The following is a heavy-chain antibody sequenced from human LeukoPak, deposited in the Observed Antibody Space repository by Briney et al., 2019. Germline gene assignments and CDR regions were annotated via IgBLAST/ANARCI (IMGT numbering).Heavy chain of an antibody. D-gene: IGHD5-24*01. CDR2: ISGSGGST. J-gene: IGHJ6*02. CDR3: ARPRQYYYYYYGMDV. Sequence: GGSLRLSCAASGFTFSSYAMSWVRQAPGKGLEWVSAISGSGGSTYYADSVKGRFTISRDNSKNTLYLQMNSLRTGDTAVYYCARPRQYYYYYYGMDVWGQGTTVTVSS. V-gene: IGHV3-23*01. CDR1: GFTFSSYA.